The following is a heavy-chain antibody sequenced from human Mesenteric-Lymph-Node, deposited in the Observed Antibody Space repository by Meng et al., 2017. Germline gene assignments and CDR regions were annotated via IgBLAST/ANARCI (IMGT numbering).Heavy chain of an antibody. CDR3: ARLWFGERPPDY. Sequence: QVQLQESGPGLVKPSETLSLTCTASGGSISSSTYYWGWIRQPPGKGLEWIGSIYYSGRTYSNPSLKSRVTMSVDTSKNQFSLKLSSVTAADTAVYYCARLWFGERPPDYWGQGTLVTVSS. CDR1: GGSISSSTYY. J-gene: IGHJ4*02. CDR2: IYYSGRT. D-gene: IGHD3-10*01. V-gene: IGHV4-39*01.